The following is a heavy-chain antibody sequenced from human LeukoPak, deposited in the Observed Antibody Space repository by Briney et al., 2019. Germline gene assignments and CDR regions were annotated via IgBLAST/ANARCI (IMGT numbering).Heavy chain of an antibody. V-gene: IGHV3-74*01. D-gene: IGHD1-26*01. CDR2: INSDGSST. J-gene: IGHJ4*02. Sequence: GGSLRLSCAASGFTFSSSWMHWVRQAPEKGLVWVSRINSDGSSTSYADSVKGQFTISRDNSKNTLSLQMNSLRAEDTAVYYCARGGSIRPFDYWGQGTLVTVSS. CDR1: GFTFSSSW. CDR3: ARGGSIRPFDY.